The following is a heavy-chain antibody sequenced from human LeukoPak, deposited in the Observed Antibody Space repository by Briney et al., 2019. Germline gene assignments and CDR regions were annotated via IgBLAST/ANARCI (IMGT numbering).Heavy chain of an antibody. D-gene: IGHD3/OR15-3a*01. J-gene: IGHJ6*02. Sequence: PGGSLRLSCSASGFXFSNFATHWVRQAPGKGLEYVAGINSNGGSTYYADSVKGRFTTSGGNSKNTLYLQMSSLRGEDTAVYYCVKGTGTKYYYYGMDVWGQGTTVSVSS. CDR3: VKGTGTKYYYYGMDV. CDR1: GFXFSNFA. CDR2: INSNGGST. V-gene: IGHV3-64D*06.